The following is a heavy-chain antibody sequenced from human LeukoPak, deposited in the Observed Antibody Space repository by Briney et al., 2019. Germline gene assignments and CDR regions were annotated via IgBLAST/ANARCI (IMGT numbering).Heavy chain of an antibody. D-gene: IGHD6-19*01. CDR3: ARGHIAVAATNWFDP. J-gene: IGHJ5*02. CDR2: INAGNGNT. CDR1: GYTFTSYA. Sequence: ASVNVSCKASGYTFTSYAMHWVRQAPGQRLEWMGWINAGNGNTKYSQKFQGRVTIARDTSASTAYMELSSLRSEDTAVYYCARGHIAVAATNWFDPWGQGTLVTVSS. V-gene: IGHV1-3*01.